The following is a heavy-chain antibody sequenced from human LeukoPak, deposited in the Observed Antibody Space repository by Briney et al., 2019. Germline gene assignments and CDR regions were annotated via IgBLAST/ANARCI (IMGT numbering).Heavy chain of an antibody. CDR3: AKDGYGQYYFDY. Sequence: GRSLRLSCAASGFTFSSYGMHWVRQAPGKGLEWVAVISYDGSNKYYADSVKGRFTISRDNSKNTLYLQMNSLRAEDTAVYYCAKDGYGQYYFDYWGQGILVTVSS. CDR2: ISYDGSNK. J-gene: IGHJ4*02. V-gene: IGHV3-30*18. D-gene: IGHD5-18*01. CDR1: GFTFSSYG.